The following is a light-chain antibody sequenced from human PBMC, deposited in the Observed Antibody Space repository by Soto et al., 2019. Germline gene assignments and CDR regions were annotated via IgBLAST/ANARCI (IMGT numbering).Light chain of an antibody. CDR2: GAS. J-gene: IGKJ1*01. CDR3: QQYGSSPQT. CDR1: QSVSSSY. V-gene: IGKV3-20*01. Sequence: LTPSPVTLSLSPWERATLACRASQSVSSSYLAWYQQKPGQAPRLLIYGASSRATGIPDRFSGSGSGTDFTLTISRLEPEDFAVYYCQQYGSSPQTFGQGTKVDIK.